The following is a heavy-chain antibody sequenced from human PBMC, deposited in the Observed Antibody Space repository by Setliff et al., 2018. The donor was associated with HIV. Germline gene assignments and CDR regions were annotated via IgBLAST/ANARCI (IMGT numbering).Heavy chain of an antibody. CDR3: ARAVSSGWHNWFDP. V-gene: IGHV4-34*01. CDR2: INHNGST. D-gene: IGHD6-19*01. CDR1: GGSFNAYY. Sequence: PSETLSLTCAVYGGSFNAYYWSWIRQPPGKGLEWIGEINHNGSTSYNPSLKSRVTISVDTSKNQFSLKMTSVTAADTAVYYCARAVSSGWHNWFDPWGQGTLVTVPQ. J-gene: IGHJ5*02.